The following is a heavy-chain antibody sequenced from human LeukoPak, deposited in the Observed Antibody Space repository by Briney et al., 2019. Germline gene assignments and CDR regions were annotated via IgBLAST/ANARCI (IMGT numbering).Heavy chain of an antibody. Sequence: ASVKVSCKASGYTFTGYYMHWVRQAPGQGLEWMGWINPNSGVTNYAQKFQGRVTMTRDTSISTAYMELSRLRSDDTAVYYCARGYCSSTSCYVYFDYWGQGTLVTVSS. J-gene: IGHJ4*02. CDR2: INPNSGVT. D-gene: IGHD2-2*01. V-gene: IGHV1-2*02. CDR1: GYTFTGYY. CDR3: ARGYCSSTSCYVYFDY.